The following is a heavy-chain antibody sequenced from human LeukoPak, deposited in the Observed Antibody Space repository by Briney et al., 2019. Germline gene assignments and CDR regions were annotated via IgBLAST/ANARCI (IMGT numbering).Heavy chain of an antibody. CDR3: ASSGPLPYYGMDV. CDR2: INHSGST. CDR1: GGSFSGYY. D-gene: IGHD3-10*01. J-gene: IGHJ6*02. Sequence: PSETLSLTCAVYGGSFSGYYWSWIRQPPGKGLEWIGEINHSGSTNYNPSLKSRVTISVDTSKNPFSLKLSSVTAADTAVYYCASSGPLPYYGMDVWGQGTTVTVSS. V-gene: IGHV4-34*01.